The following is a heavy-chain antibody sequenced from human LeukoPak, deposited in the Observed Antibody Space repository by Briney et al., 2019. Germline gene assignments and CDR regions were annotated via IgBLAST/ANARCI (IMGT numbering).Heavy chain of an antibody. D-gene: IGHD6-13*01. CDR2: ISDYNGNT. CDR1: GYTLTNYG. J-gene: IGHJ6*02. CDR3: ATPMRRQQNNYYYGMDV. Sequence: ASVKVSCKASGYTLTNYGISWVRQAPGQGLEWMGRISDYNGNTNYAQKLQGRVTVTTDTSTSTAYMELRSLRSDDTAVYYCATPMRRQQNNYYYGMDVWGQGTTVTVSS. V-gene: IGHV1-18*01.